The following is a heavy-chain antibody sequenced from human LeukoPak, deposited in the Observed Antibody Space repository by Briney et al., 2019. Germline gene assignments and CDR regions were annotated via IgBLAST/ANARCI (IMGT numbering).Heavy chain of an antibody. CDR3: ARFKDEAFFDY. CDR2: IYYSGST. CDR1: GGSISSSSYY. V-gene: IGHV4-39*01. Sequence: SETLSPTCTVSGGSISSSSYYWGWVRQPPGKGLEWIGSIYYSGSTYYNPSLKSRVTISVDTSKNQFSLKLSSVTAADTAVYYCARFKDEAFFDYWGQGTLVTVSS. J-gene: IGHJ4*02.